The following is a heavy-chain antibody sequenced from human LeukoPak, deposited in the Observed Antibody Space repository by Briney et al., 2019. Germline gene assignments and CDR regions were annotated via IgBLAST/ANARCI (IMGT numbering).Heavy chain of an antibody. CDR2: LYSAGST. D-gene: IGHD3-10*01. CDR1: GFTVSSNY. Sequence: GGSLRLSCAASGFTVSSNYMAWVRQAPGKELEWVSILYSAGSTYYADSVRGRFTISRDSSKNTVCLQMNSLRAEDTAVYYCASGGLGARKYYSDPFHYWGQGTLVTVSS. J-gene: IGHJ4*02. CDR3: ASGGLGARKYYSDPFHY. V-gene: IGHV3-53*01.